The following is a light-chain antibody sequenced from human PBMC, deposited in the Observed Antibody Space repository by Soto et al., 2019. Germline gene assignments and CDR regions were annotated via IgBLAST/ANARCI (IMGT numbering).Light chain of an antibody. CDR2: DAS. J-gene: IGKJ1*01. V-gene: IGKV3-11*01. CDR3: QHRRNWHPTWT. CDR1: QSVSSY. Sequence: EIVLTQSPATLSLSPGERATLSCRASQSVSSYLAWYQQKPGQAPRLLIYDASNRATGIPARFSGSGSGTDFTLTISSLEPEDFAVYYCQHRRNWHPTWTFGQGTKVEIK.